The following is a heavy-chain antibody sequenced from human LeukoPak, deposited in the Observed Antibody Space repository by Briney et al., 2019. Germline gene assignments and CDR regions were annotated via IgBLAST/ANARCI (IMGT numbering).Heavy chain of an antibody. CDR2: ISSSSSYI. CDR1: GFTFSSYT. V-gene: IGHV3-21*01. Sequence: GGSLRLSCAACGFTFSSYTMNWVRQIPGKGLEWVSSISSSSSYIYYADSVKGRFTISRDNAKDSLYLQMNSLRAEDTAIYYCARDSSGWSRFDDWGQGTLVTVSS. J-gene: IGHJ4*02. D-gene: IGHD6-19*01. CDR3: ARDSSGWSRFDD.